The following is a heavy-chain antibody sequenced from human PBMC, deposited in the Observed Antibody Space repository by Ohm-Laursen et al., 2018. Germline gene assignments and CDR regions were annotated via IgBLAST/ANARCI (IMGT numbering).Heavy chain of an antibody. Sequence: GASVKVSCKASGYTFTNYYMHWVRQAPGQGLEWMGIINTGGGSTSHAQKFQCRLTMTRDTSTSTVYMELSSLRSEDTAMYYCARGQPIDFWGQGTLVTVSS. CDR3: ARGQPIDF. V-gene: IGHV1-46*01. J-gene: IGHJ4*02. CDR1: GYTFTNYY. CDR2: INTGGGST.